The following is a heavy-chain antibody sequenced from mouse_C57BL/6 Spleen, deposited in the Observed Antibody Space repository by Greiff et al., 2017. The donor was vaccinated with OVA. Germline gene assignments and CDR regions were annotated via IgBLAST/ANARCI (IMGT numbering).Heavy chain of an antibody. Sequence: QVQLQQSGAELVRPGTSVKMSCKASGYTFTNYWIGWAKQRPGHGLEWIGDIYPGGGYTNYNEKFKGKATLTADKSSSTAYMQFSSLTSEDSAIYYCARKGDSNYERGSYFDYWGQGTTLTVSS. V-gene: IGHV1-63*01. D-gene: IGHD2-5*01. CDR2: IYPGGGYT. CDR1: GYTFTNYW. CDR3: ARKGDSNYERGSYFDY. J-gene: IGHJ2*01.